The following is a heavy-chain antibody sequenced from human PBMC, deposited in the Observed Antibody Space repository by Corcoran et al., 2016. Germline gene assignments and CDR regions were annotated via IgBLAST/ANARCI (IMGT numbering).Heavy chain of an antibody. D-gene: IGHD3-3*02. CDR3: GRGIISRFDY. J-gene: IGHJ4*02. Sequence: QVQLVQSGTEVKNPGASVKVSCKASGYTAPNYGISWVRQAPGQGLEWMGWISTYNGNTKYAQNLLDRLTMTADTSTNTAYMELRSLTSDDTAVYDCGRGIISRFDYWGQGTLVAVSS. CDR2: ISTYNGNT. V-gene: IGHV1-18*01. CDR1: GYTAPNYG.